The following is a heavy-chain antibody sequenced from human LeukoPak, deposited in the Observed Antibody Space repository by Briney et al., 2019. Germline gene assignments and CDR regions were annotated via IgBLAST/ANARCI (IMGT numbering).Heavy chain of an antibody. Sequence: SETLSLTCLVSGGSISGSHWSWIRQPAGKGLEWIGHIYASGSNDYNPSLKSRVTMSLDMAKNQFSLRLTSVTAADTAVYFCARMVPAGTHNYWGQGLLVTVSS. J-gene: IGHJ4*02. CDR2: IYASGSN. D-gene: IGHD2-2*01. V-gene: IGHV4-4*07. CDR1: GGSISGSH. CDR3: ARMVPAGTHNY.